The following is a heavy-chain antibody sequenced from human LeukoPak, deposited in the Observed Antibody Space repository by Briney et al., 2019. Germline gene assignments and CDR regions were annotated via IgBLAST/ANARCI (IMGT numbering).Heavy chain of an antibody. V-gene: IGHV1-18*01. D-gene: IGHD3-16*02. CDR3: ARLSIFSYYYYGMDV. Sequence: ASVKVSCKASGYTFTSYGISWVRQAPGQGLEWMGRISAYNGNTNYAQKLQGRVTMTTDTSTSTAYMELRSLRSDDTAVYYCARLSIFSYYYYGMDVWGQGTTVTVSS. J-gene: IGHJ6*02. CDR2: ISAYNGNT. CDR1: GYTFTSYG.